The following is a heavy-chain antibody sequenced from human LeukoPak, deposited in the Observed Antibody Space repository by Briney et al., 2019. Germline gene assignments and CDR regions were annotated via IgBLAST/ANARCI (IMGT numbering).Heavy chain of an antibody. Sequence: GGSLRLSCAASGFTFSSSAMSWVRQAPGKGLEWVSSISGSGGNTYYADSVKGRFTISRDSSKNTVYLQMNSLRAEDTAVYYCAKNSGSPNYYYYYMDVWGKGSTVTVSS. D-gene: IGHD2/OR15-2a*01. CDR2: ISGSGGNT. V-gene: IGHV3-23*01. CDR3: AKNSGSPNYYYYYMDV. CDR1: GFTFSSSA. J-gene: IGHJ6*03.